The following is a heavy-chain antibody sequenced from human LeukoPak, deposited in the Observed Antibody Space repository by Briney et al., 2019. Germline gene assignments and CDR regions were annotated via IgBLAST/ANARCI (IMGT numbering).Heavy chain of an antibody. CDR3: ARGGFGSGYYFDC. Sequence: ASVKVSCKASGYTFTGYYMHWVRQAPGQGLEWMGWINPNSGGTNYAQKFQGRVTMTRDTSISTAYMELSRLRSDDTAAYYCARGGFGSGYYFDCWGQGTLDTVSS. CDR2: INPNSGGT. V-gene: IGHV1-2*02. J-gene: IGHJ4*02. CDR1: GYTFTGYY. D-gene: IGHD5-12*01.